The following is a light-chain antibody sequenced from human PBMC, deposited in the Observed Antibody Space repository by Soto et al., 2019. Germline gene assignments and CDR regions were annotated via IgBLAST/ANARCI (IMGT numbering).Light chain of an antibody. CDR2: GNS. Sequence: QSVLTQPPSVSGAPGQRVTISCTGSSSNIGAGYDVHWYQQLPGTAPKLLIYGNSNRPSGVPDRFSGSKSGTSASLAITGLXXXXXXXXXXXSYDSSLSDVVFGGGTKLTXL. V-gene: IGLV1-40*01. CDR1: SSNIGAGYD. CDR3: XSYDSSLSDVV. J-gene: IGLJ2*01.